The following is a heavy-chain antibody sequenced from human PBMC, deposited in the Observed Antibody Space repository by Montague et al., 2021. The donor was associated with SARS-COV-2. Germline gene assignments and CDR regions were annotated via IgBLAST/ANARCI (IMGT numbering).Heavy chain of an antibody. D-gene: IGHD6-19*01. V-gene: IGHV4-39*01. CDR1: GDSIDSRYYY. CDR3: AIHRGRGPAGLDCFDP. CDR2: IYYSGST. J-gene: IGHJ5*02. Sequence: SETLSLTCSVSGDSIDSRYYYCGWVRQPPGKGLEWIGSIYYSGSTSYNPSLKSRVTLSVNTSKNHFSLKLNSVAAADTAVYFCAIHRGRGPAGLDCFDPWGQGTLVTVSS.